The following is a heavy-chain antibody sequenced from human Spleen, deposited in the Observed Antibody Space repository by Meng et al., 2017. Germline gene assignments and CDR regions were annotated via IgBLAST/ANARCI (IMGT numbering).Heavy chain of an antibody. CDR2: ISNSGSSI. CDR3: ASGGHYFGS. V-gene: IGHV3-11*01. CDR1: GFTFSDHH. D-gene: IGHD3-16*01. Sequence: LVDSGGDLVTPGGSLRVSCAASGFTFSDHHMSWLRRAPGKGLEWLSYISNSGSSIYYSASVKGRFTISRDNAKNSLYLHMNSLRAEDTAVYYCASGGHYFGSWGQGSLVTVSS. J-gene: IGHJ4*02.